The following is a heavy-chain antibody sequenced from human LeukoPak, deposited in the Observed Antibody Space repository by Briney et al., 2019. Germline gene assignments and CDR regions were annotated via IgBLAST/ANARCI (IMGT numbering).Heavy chain of an antibody. CDR2: IRGSGGST. CDR1: GFTFSSYA. CDR3: AKLGLEWLLSYYYYYMDV. V-gene: IGHV3-23*01. J-gene: IGHJ6*03. D-gene: IGHD3-3*01. Sequence: GGSLRLSCAASGFTFSSYAMSWVRQAPGKGLASASAIRGSGGSTYYADSVKGRFNISRDNSKNTLYLQMNSLRAEDTAVYYCAKLGLEWLLSYYYYYMDVWGKGTTVTVSS.